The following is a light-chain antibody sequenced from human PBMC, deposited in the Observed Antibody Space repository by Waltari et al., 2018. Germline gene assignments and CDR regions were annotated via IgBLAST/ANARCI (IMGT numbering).Light chain of an antibody. Sequence: EIVLTQSPGSLSLSPGERVTLPCRASHGVSRALAWYQQKPCQAPRPLIFGASNRATGIPDRFSGSGSETDCSLTISSLEPEEFAVYYCQHYVRLPATFGRGTKVEIK. CDR1: HGVSRA. CDR2: GAS. V-gene: IGKV3-20*01. J-gene: IGKJ1*01. CDR3: QHYVRLPAT.